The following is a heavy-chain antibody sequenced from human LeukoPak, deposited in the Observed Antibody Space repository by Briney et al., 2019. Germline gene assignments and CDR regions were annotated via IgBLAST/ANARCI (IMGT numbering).Heavy chain of an antibody. V-gene: IGHV4-39*07. D-gene: IGHD3-22*01. CDR2: IYYSGST. J-gene: IGHJ4*02. Sequence: NPSETLSLTCTVSGGSISSHFWGWIRQPPGKGLEWIGSIYYSGSTYYNPSLKSRVTISVDTSKNQFSLKLSSVTAADTAVYYCAREKYYYDSSGSVVDYWGQGTLVTVSS. CDR1: GGSISSHF. CDR3: AREKYYYDSSGSVVDY.